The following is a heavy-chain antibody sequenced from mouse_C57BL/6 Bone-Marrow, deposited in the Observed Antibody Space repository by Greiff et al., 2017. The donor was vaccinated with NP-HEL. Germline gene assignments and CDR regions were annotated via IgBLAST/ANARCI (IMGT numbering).Heavy chain of an antibody. CDR3: ARDYGSSSWFAY. Sequence: QVQLQQPGAELVRPGSSVKLSCKASGYTFTSYWMHWVKQRPIQGLEWIGNIDPSDSETHYNQKFKDKATLTVDKSSSTAYMQLSSLTSEDSAFYYCARDYGSSSWFAYWGQGTLVTVSA. CDR2: IDPSDSET. J-gene: IGHJ3*01. CDR1: GYTFTSYW. D-gene: IGHD1-1*01. V-gene: IGHV1-52*01.